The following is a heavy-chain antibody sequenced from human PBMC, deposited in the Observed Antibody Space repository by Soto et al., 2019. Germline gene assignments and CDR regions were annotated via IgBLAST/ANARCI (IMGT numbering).Heavy chain of an antibody. Sequence: PSETQSLTCTVTDDSISSRSDYWGWISQPPGKGLEWIGEINHSGSTNYNPSLKSRVTISVDTSKNQFSLKLSSVTAADTAVYYCARSPRIAAAGTGWFDPWGQGTLVTVSS. CDR2: INHSGST. D-gene: IGHD6-13*01. J-gene: IGHJ5*02. CDR1: DDSISSRSDY. CDR3: ARSPRIAAAGTGWFDP. V-gene: IGHV4-39*07.